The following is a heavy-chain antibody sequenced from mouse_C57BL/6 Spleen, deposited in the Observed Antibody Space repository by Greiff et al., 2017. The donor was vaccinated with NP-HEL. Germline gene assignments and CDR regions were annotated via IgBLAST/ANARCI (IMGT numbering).Heavy chain of an antibody. CDR2: INPNNGGT. Sequence: EVQLQQSGPELVKPGASVKISCKASGYTFTDYYMNWVKQSHGKSLEWIGDINPNNGGTSYNQKFKGKATLTVDKSSSTAYMELRSLTSEDSAVYYCARRGGRLDYWGQGTTLTVSS. CDR3: ARRGGRLDY. CDR1: GYTFTDYY. J-gene: IGHJ2*01. V-gene: IGHV1-26*01.